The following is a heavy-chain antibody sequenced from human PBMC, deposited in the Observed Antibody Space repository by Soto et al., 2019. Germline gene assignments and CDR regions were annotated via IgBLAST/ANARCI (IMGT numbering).Heavy chain of an antibody. D-gene: IGHD3-10*01. CDR3: ARDKCHYYGSGIDSDY. CDR2: ISSSSSYI. Sequence: EVQLVESGGGLVKPGGYLRLSCAASGFTFSSYSMNWVRQAPGKGLEWVSSISSSSSYIYYADSVKGRFTISRDNAKNSLYLQMNSLGAEDTAVYYCARDKCHYYGSGIDSDYWGQGTLVTVSS. J-gene: IGHJ4*02. V-gene: IGHV3-21*01. CDR1: GFTFSSYS.